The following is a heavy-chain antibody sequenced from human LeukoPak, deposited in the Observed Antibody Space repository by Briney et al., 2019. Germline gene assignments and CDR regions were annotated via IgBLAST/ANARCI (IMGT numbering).Heavy chain of an antibody. V-gene: IGHV3-21*01. Sequence: PGGSLRLSCAASGFTFSGYSMNWVRQAPGKGLECVSSISSSSSYIYYADSVKGRFTISRDNAKNSLYLQMNSLRAEDTAVYYCASWNPAMVFRGYWGQGTLVTVSS. CDR1: GFTFSGYS. D-gene: IGHD5-18*01. CDR2: ISSSSSYI. J-gene: IGHJ4*02. CDR3: ASWNPAMVFRGY.